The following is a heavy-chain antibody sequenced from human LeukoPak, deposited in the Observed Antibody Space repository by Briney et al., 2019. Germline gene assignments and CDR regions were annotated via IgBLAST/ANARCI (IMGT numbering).Heavy chain of an antibody. CDR3: ARDLVYDFWSGYLEVDAFDI. J-gene: IGHJ3*02. D-gene: IGHD3-3*01. CDR2: IYYSGST. V-gene: IGHV4-59*12. Sequence: TSETLSLTCTVSGGSISSYYWSWIRQPPGKGLEWIGYIYYSGSTNYNPSLKSRVTISVDTSKNQFSLKLSSVTAADTAVYYCARDLVYDFWSGYLEVDAFDIWGQGTMVTVSS. CDR1: GGSISSYY.